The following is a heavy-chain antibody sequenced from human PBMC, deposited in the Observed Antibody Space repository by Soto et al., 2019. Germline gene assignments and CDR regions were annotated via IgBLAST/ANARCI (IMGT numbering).Heavy chain of an antibody. Sequence: GGSLRLSCAASGISFSSNAMRWVRQAPGKGLEWVAVISYDGSYRDYEDSVKGRFTISRDNSKNTLYLQMNSLRVEDTAVYHCAKESVSGIRIFGPWGQGALVTVSS. D-gene: IGHD3-3*01. CDR1: GISFSSNA. CDR3: AKESVSGIRIFGP. V-gene: IGHV3-30*18. CDR2: ISYDGSYR. J-gene: IGHJ5*02.